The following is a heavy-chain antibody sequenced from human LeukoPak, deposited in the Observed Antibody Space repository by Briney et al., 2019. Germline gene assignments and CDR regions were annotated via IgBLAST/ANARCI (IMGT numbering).Heavy chain of an antibody. CDR1: GGSISSYY. V-gene: IGHV4-59*08. J-gene: IGHJ4*02. CDR3: ASYGSGSYRASDY. CDR2: IYYSGST. D-gene: IGHD3-10*01. Sequence: PSETLSLTCTVSGGSISSYYWSWIRQPPGKGLEWIGYIYYSGSTNYNPSLKSRVTISVDTSRNQFSLKLSSVTAADTAAYYCASYGSGSYRASDYWGQGTLVTVSS.